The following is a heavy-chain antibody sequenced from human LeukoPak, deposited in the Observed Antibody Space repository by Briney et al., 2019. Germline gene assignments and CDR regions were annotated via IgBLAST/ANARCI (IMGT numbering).Heavy chain of an antibody. CDR1: GGSISSHY. CDR2: IYYSGST. J-gene: IGHJ4*02. CDR3: ARVADFWSGYYFDY. D-gene: IGHD3-3*01. Sequence: SETLSLTCTVSGGSISSHYWSWIRQPPGKGLEWIGYIYYSGSTNYNPSLKSRVTISVDTSRSQFSLKLSSVTAADTAVYYCARVADFWSGYYFDYWGQGTLVTVSS. V-gene: IGHV4-59*11.